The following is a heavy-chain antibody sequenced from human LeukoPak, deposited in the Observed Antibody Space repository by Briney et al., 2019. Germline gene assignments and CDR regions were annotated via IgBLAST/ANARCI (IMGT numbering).Heavy chain of an antibody. CDR1: GGSISSGSYY. CDR2: IYTGGST. J-gene: IGHJ4*02. V-gene: IGHV4-61*02. D-gene: IGHD2-2*01. Sequence: SETLSLTCTVSGGSISSGSYYWTWIRQPAGKGLEWLGRIYTGGSTNYNPSLKSRATISVDSSKNHFSLRQSSVTAAGTAVYYCARSACSSATCHAQKYDYWGQGTLVTVSS. CDR3: ARSACSSATCHAQKYDY.